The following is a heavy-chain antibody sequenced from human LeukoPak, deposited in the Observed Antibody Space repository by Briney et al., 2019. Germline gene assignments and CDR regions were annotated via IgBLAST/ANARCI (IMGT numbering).Heavy chain of an antibody. Sequence: KVSCKASGGTFSSYAISWVRQAPGQGLEWMGGIIPIFGTANYAQKFQGRVTITADESTSTAYMELSSLRSEDTAVYYCARGTDDYVWGSYRNWGQGTLVTVSS. CDR2: IIPIFGTA. CDR1: GGTFSSYA. J-gene: IGHJ4*02. V-gene: IGHV1-69*01. D-gene: IGHD3-16*02. CDR3: ARGTDDYVWGSYRN.